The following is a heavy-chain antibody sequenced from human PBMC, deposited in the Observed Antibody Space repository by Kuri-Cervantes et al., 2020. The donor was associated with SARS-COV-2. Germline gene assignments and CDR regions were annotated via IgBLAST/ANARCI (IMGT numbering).Heavy chain of an antibody. CDR3: AKGSATSV. Sequence: GGSLRLSCAASGFTFSSYWMSWVRQAPGKGLEWVAVISYDGSNKYYADSVKGRFTISRDNSKNTLYLQMNSLRAEDTAVYYCAKGSATSVWGQGTLVTVSS. CDR1: GFTFSSYW. V-gene: IGHV3-30*18. D-gene: IGHD1-26*01. J-gene: IGHJ4*02. CDR2: ISYDGSNK.